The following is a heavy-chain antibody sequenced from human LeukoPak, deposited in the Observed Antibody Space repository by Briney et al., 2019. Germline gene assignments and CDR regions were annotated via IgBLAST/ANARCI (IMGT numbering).Heavy chain of an antibody. J-gene: IGHJ5*02. Sequence: SETLPLTCAVYGGSFSGDYWSWIRQPPGKGLEWIGQINHSGSTNYNPSLKGRVTISLDTSKNQFSLKLRSVTAADTAVYYCAKHLRRRFFSKTLGFDPWGQGTLVTVSS. CDR1: GGSFSGDY. CDR2: INHSGST. V-gene: IGHV4-34*01. CDR3: AKHLRRRFFSKTLGFDP. D-gene: IGHD3-3*01.